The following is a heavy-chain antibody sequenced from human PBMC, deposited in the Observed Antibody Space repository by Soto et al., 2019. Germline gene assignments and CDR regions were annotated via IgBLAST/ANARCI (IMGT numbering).Heavy chain of an antibody. Sequence: EAQLVESGGGLVKPGGSLRLSCVDSGFTFSSYSMNWVRQAPGKGLEWVSSISAFSSPIFYADSVKGRYTISRDNAKNSLYLQMSSLRAEDTAVYYCVRGGRGYTRDDVFDIWGQGTMVTVSS. J-gene: IGHJ3*02. CDR3: VRGGRGYTRDDVFDI. CDR1: GFTFSSYS. D-gene: IGHD2-2*02. CDR2: ISAFSSPI. V-gene: IGHV3-21*06.